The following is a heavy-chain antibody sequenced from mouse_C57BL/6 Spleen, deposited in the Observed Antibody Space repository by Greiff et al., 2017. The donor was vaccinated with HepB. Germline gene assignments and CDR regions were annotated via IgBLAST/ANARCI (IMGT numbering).Heavy chain of an antibody. J-gene: IGHJ4*01. Sequence: LQQSGAELVRPGSSVKLSYKDSYFAFMASAMHWVKQRPGHGLEWIGSFTMYSDATEYSENFKGKATLTANTSSSTAYMELSSLTSEDSAVYYCARESYGNYGAMDYWGQGTSVTVSS. CDR1: YFAFMASA. V-gene: IGHV1-49*01. D-gene: IGHD2-1*01. CDR2: FTMYSDAT. CDR3: ARESYGNYGAMDY.